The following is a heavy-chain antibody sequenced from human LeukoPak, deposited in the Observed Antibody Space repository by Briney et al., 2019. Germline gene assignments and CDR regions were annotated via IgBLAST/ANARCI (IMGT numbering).Heavy chain of an antibody. J-gene: IGHJ4*02. V-gene: IGHV3-11*01. CDR2: INSRGSII. CDR3: ARDPLNRDGYNNY. CDR1: GFTFSDYY. D-gene: IGHD5-24*01. Sequence: GGSLRLSCAASGFTFSDYYMSWIRQAPGTGLEWISYINSRGSIIYYTDSVKGRFTVSRDNAKNSLYLQMNSLRADDTAVYYCARDPLNRDGYNNYWGQGTLVTVSS.